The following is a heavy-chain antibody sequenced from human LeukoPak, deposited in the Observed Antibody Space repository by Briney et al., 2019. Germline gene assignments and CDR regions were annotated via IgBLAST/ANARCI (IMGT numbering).Heavy chain of an antibody. CDR3: ARANCYYYDSRRGYYFDY. V-gene: IGHV3-11*04. D-gene: IGHD3-22*01. Sequence: PGGSLRLSSAASGFTFSDYYMSTIRQAPGQGLEWVSYISSSGITIYYADSVKCRFTISRDNAKNSLYLQMNSLRAEDTAVYYCARANCYYYDSRRGYYFDYWVQGTLVTVSS. CDR1: GFTFSDYY. J-gene: IGHJ4*02. CDR2: ISSSGITI.